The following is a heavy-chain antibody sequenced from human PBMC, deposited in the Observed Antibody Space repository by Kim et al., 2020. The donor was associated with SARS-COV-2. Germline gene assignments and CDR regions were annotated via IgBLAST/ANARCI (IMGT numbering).Heavy chain of an antibody. CDR2: ISGSGGST. CDR3: AKARKSSIVVVITNNYDAFDI. D-gene: IGHD3-22*01. Sequence: GGSLRLSCAASGFTFSSYAMSWVRQAPGKGLEWVSAISGSGGSTYYADSVKGRFTISRDNSKNTLYLQMNSLRAEDTAVYYCAKARKSSIVVVITNNYDAFDIWPRDNGHRLF. J-gene: IGHJ3*02. CDR1: GFTFSSYA. V-gene: IGHV3-23*01.